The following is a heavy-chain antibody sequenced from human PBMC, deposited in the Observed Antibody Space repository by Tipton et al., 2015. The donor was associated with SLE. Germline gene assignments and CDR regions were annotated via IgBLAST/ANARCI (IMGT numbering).Heavy chain of an antibody. D-gene: IGHD4-23*01. CDR3: ASGGYGGNFLGWFDP. Sequence: TLSLTCTVSGGSISSYYWSWIRQPPGQGLEWIGYVHYSGSTNHNPSLKSRATISLGTSKNQFSLKVTSVTAADTAVYYCASGGYGGNFLGWFDPWGQGTLVTVSS. CDR1: GGSISSYY. V-gene: IGHV4-59*01. CDR2: VHYSGST. J-gene: IGHJ5*02.